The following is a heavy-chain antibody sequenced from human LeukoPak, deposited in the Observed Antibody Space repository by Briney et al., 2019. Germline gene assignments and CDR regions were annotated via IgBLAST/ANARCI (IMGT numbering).Heavy chain of an antibody. D-gene: IGHD1-1*01. CDR3: ARDLGAGRVSALDY. V-gene: IGHV1-2*02. CDR1: GYTFTSYG. CDR2: INPNSGGT. J-gene: IGHJ4*02. Sequence: ASVKVSCKASGYTFTSYGISWVRQAPGQGLEWMGWINPNSGGTNYAQKFQGRVTMTRDTSISTAYMELSRLRSDDTAVYYCARDLGAGRVSALDYWGQGTLVTVSS.